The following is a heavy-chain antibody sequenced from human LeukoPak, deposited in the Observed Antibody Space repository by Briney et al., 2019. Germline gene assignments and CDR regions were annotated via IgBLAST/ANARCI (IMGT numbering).Heavy chain of an antibody. CDR3: ARGGRRDGYNFSDY. CDR1: GGSISSGSYY. CDR2: IYTSGST. D-gene: IGHD5-24*01. Sequence: SQTLSLTCTVSGGSISSGSYYWSWIRQPAGKGLEWIGRIYTSGSTNYNPSLKSRVTISVDTSKNQFSLKLSSVTAADTAVYYCARGGRRDGYNFSDYWGQGTLVTVSS. V-gene: IGHV4-61*02. J-gene: IGHJ4*02.